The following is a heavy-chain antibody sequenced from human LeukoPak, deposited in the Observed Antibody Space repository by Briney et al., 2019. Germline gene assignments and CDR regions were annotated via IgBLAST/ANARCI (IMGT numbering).Heavy chain of an antibody. CDR3: AMGIHQKNDY. V-gene: IGHV3-21*01. J-gene: IGHJ4*02. CDR2: ISSSSSYI. Sequence: PGGSLRLSCAASGFTFSSYSMNWVRQAPGKGLEWASSISSSSSYIYYADSVKGRFTISRDNAKNSLYLQMNSLRAEDTAVYYCAMGIHQKNDYWGQGTLVTVSS. CDR1: GFTFSSYS. D-gene: IGHD5-18*01.